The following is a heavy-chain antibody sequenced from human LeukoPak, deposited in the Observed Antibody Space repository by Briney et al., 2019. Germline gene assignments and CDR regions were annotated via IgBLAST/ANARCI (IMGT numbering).Heavy chain of an antibody. D-gene: IGHD1-26*01. Sequence: PSETLSLTCTVSGASINFYYWGWIRQLPGQGLEWIGYIHYTGATHYNPSLKTRVNISLDTSKRQFSLKLSSVTAADTAVYYCARGSGSYYLFDYWGQGTLVTVSS. CDR1: GASINFYY. CDR2: IHYTGAT. V-gene: IGHV4-59*12. J-gene: IGHJ4*02. CDR3: ARGSGSYYLFDY.